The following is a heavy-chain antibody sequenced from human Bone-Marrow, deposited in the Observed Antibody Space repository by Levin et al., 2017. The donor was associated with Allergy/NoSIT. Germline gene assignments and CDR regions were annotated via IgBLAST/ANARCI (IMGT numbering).Heavy chain of an antibody. D-gene: IGHD6-25*01. Sequence: SCVDSAFTVSNNYMSWVRQAPGKGLEWVSTIYASGVTYYADSVKGRFTISRDNSKNTLYLQMSSLRSEDTAVYYCARMSGPYYFDNWGQGTLVTVSS. CDR3: ARMSGPYYFDN. V-gene: IGHV3-53*01. J-gene: IGHJ4*02. CDR1: AFTVSNNY. CDR2: IYASGVT.